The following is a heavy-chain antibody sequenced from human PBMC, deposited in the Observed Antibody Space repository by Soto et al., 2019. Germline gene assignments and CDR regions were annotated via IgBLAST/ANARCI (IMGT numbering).Heavy chain of an antibody. Sequence: WETLSLTCTVSGDSINSHYWTWTRQSPGKGLEWIGYIYYSGDTNYNPSLKSRVTISMDTSRNQFSLKLASVTAADTAVYYCARTLSIATRQFDFWGHGILVTV. CDR3: ARTLSIATRQFDF. V-gene: IGHV4-59*11. D-gene: IGHD6-6*01. CDR2: IYYSGDT. J-gene: IGHJ4*01. CDR1: GDSINSHY.